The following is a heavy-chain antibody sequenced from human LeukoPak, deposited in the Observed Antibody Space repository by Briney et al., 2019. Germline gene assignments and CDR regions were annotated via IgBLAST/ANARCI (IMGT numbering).Heavy chain of an antibody. CDR1: GDPISDYC. CDR2: IYGNGST. CDR3: AKEGGKLRFLSY. J-gene: IGHJ4*02. Sequence: SETLSLTCTVSGDPISDYCWTWIRQPAGKGLEWIGRIYGNGSTNYNPSLKSRVTISVDTSKNQFSLKLSSVTAADTAVYYCAKEGGKLRFLSYWGQGTLVTVSS. D-gene: IGHD3-3*01. V-gene: IGHV4-4*07.